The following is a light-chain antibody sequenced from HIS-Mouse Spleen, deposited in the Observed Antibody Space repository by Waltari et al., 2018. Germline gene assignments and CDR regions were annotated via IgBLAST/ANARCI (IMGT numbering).Light chain of an antibody. V-gene: IGLV3-1*01. Sequence: SYELTQPPSVSVSPGQTASITCSGDKLGDKYACWYQQKPGQSTVLVIYQDSKRPSGIPERFSGSNAGNTATLTISGTQAMDEADYNCQAWDSSTAVFGGGTKLTVL. CDR3: QAWDSSTAV. CDR2: QDS. J-gene: IGLJ2*01. CDR1: KLGDKY.